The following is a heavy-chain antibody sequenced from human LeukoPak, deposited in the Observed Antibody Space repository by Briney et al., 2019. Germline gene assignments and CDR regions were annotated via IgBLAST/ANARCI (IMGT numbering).Heavy chain of an antibody. CDR1: GFPFSNYY. Sequence: PGGSLRLSCEASGFPFSNYYMNWVRQAPGKGLEWVARIRQDGSDTYYGDSVKGRFTVSRDNAKSSLYLEMNSLRGDDTAVYYCTRGESQFGGELWLDPWGQGTLVTVSS. J-gene: IGHJ5*02. CDR2: IRQDGSDT. CDR3: TRGESQFGGELWLDP. D-gene: IGHD2-21*01. V-gene: IGHV3-7*01.